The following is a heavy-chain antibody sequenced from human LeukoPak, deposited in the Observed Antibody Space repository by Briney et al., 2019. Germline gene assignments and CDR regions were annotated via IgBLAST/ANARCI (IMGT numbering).Heavy chain of an antibody. Sequence: PGRSLRLSCAASGFTFSSYGMHWVRQAPGKGLEWVAVISYDGSNKYYADPVKGRFTISRDNSKNTLYLQMNSLRAEDTAVYYCAKDHIAVAGRTAFDIWGQGTMVTVSS. V-gene: IGHV3-30*18. J-gene: IGHJ3*02. CDR3: AKDHIAVAGRTAFDI. CDR1: GFTFSSYG. CDR2: ISYDGSNK. D-gene: IGHD6-19*01.